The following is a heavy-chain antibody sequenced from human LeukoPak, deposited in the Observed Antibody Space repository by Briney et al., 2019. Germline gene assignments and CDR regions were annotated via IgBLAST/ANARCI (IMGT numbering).Heavy chain of an antibody. J-gene: IGHJ4*02. V-gene: IGHV3-7*02. Sequence: GGSLRLSCAASGFTFSQYWMSWVRQSPGKRLEWVATIKNDGGDTLYADSVKGRLTSSRDDAKNSLYLQFHGLRLDDTAVYYCTRLGPGSSRDYWGQGTLVTVSA. CDR1: GFTFSQYW. CDR2: IKNDGGDT. CDR3: TRLGPGSSRDY. D-gene: IGHD2-15*01.